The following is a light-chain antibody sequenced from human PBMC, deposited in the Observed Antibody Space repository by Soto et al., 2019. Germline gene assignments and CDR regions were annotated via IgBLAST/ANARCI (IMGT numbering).Light chain of an antibody. J-gene: IGKJ3*01. CDR1: QSVSGNY. CDR3: KQYGISFT. V-gene: IGKV3-20*01. Sequence: EIVLTQSPGTLSLSPGERASLSCRASQSVSGNYLGWYQQKPGQAPRLLIYGASSMATGITDRCSSSVSGTDVALTISRLEPEDFAVSYCKQYGISFTFGPGTKVDIK. CDR2: GAS.